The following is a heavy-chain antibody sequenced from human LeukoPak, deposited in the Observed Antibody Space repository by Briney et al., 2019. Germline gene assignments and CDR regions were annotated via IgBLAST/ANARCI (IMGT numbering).Heavy chain of an antibody. CDR2: IYYSGSP. D-gene: IGHD2-21*01. CDR1: GGSISTYY. Sequence: SSETLSLTCTVSGGSISTYYWTWIRQPPGKGLECIGYIYYSGSPSYNPSLRSRVTISVDTSKNQFSLKLSSVTAADTAVYYCARVIGGDYPDYWGQGTLVTVSS. J-gene: IGHJ4*02. V-gene: IGHV4-59*08. CDR3: ARVIGGDYPDY.